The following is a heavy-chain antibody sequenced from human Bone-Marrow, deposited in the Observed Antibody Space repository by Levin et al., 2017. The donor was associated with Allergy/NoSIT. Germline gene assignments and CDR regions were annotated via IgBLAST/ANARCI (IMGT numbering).Heavy chain of an antibody. V-gene: IGHV4-39*01. D-gene: IGHD4-17*01. CDR3: ARLAGAMTTVSTSGDFDS. CDR1: GDSISSSTYY. CDR2: IFYNGDT. Sequence: SQTLSLTCTVSGDSISSSTYYWGWIRQPPGKGLEWIGSIFYNGDTYYNPSLKSRVTISVDTSKNQFSLKLSSVSVADTTVYYCARLAGAMTTVSTSGDFDSWGQGTLVTVSS. J-gene: IGHJ4*02.